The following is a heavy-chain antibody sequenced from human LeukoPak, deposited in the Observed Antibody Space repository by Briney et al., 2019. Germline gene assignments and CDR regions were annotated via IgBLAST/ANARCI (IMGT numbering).Heavy chain of an antibody. CDR1: GGSISSYY. CDR3: ARISFYGSGTYSPLDY. J-gene: IGHJ4*02. Sequence: SETLSLTCTVSGGSISSYYWSWVRQAPGKRLELIGYIYYTGSTNYNPSLKSRVTMSVQTPKNQFSLKLSSVTEADTAVYFCARISFYGSGTYSPLDYWGQGTLVTVSS. D-gene: IGHD3-10*01. V-gene: IGHV4-59*01. CDR2: IYYTGST.